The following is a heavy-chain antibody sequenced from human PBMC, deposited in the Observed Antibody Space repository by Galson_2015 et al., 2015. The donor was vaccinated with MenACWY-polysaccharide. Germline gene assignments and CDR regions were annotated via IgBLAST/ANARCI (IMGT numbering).Heavy chain of an antibody. CDR3: ARDAWNRWNAPTFDY. J-gene: IGHJ4*02. V-gene: IGHV3-33*01. Sequence: SLRLSCAASGFTFSSYGMHWVRQAPGKGLEWVAVIWYDGSNKYYADSVKGRFTISRDNSKNTLYLQMNSLRAEDTAVYYCARDAWNRWNAPTFDYWGQGTLVTVSS. D-gene: IGHD1-1*01. CDR1: GFTFSSYG. CDR2: IWYDGSNK.